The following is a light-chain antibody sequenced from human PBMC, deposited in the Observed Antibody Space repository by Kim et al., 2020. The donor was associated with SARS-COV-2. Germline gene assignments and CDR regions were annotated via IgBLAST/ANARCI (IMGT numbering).Light chain of an antibody. V-gene: IGLV6-57*03. Sequence: TISLSYTRTGGIIASNYVQWYRQRPGSAPTTVICEGSRIPSGLPDRVSSSIDTSSHSASLALSGLTTEDEADYYCQSYDSANHVIFGGGTKLTVL. CDR2: EGS. CDR3: QSYDSANHVI. CDR1: GGIIASNY. J-gene: IGLJ2*01.